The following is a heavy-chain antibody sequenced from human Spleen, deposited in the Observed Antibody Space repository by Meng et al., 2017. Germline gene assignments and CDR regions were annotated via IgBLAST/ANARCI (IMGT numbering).Heavy chain of an antibody. Sequence: SETLSLTCTVSGGSISSGSYYWSWIRQPAGKGLEWIGRIYTSGSTNYNPSLKSRVTISVDTSKNQFSLKLSSVTAADTAVYYCARDNPLTTVTTGWWFDPWGQGTLVTVSS. CDR2: IYTSGST. V-gene: IGHV4-61*02. J-gene: IGHJ5*02. D-gene: IGHD4-17*01. CDR1: GGSISSGSYY. CDR3: ARDNPLTTVTTGWWFDP.